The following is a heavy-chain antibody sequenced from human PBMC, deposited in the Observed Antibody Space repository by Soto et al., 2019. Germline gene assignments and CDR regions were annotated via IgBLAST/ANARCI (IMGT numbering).Heavy chain of an antibody. CDR3: ARGALSGGSYYNWFDP. CDR2: IWYDGSNK. CDR1: GSTFSSYG. D-gene: IGHD1-26*01. Sequence: GGSLRLSCAASGSTFSSYGMHWVRQAPGKGLEWVAVIWYDGSNKYYADSVKGRFTISRDNSKNTLYLQMNSLRAEDTAVYYCARGALSGGSYYNWFDPWGQGTLVTVSS. J-gene: IGHJ5*02. V-gene: IGHV3-33*01.